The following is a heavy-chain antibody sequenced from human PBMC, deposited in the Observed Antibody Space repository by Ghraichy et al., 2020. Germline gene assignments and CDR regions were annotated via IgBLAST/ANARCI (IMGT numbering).Heavy chain of an antibody. CDR3: AKSPGYCSSTSCDRGAFDI. CDR1: GGSISSGGYY. Sequence: SETLSLTCTVSGGSISSGGYYWSWIRQHPGKGLEWIGYIYYSGSTYYNPSLKSRVTISVDTSKNQFSLKLSSVTAADTAVYYCAKSPGYCSSTSCDRGAFDIWGQGTMVTVSS. J-gene: IGHJ3*02. D-gene: IGHD2-2*01. CDR2: IYYSGST. V-gene: IGHV4-31*03.